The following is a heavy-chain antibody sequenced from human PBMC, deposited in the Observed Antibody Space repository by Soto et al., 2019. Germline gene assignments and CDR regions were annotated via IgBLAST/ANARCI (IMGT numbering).Heavy chain of an antibody. CDR3: ARSEVGSGSYYSDY. CDR2: ISSSSSYI. CDR1: GFTFSSYS. Sequence: EVQLVESGGGLVKPGGSLRLSCAASGFTFSSYSMNWVRQAPGKGLEWVSSISSSSSYIYYADSVKGRFTISRDSAKNSLYLQMNCLRAEDTAVYYCARSEVGSGSYYSDYWGQGTLVTVSS. D-gene: IGHD3-10*01. V-gene: IGHV3-21*01. J-gene: IGHJ4*02.